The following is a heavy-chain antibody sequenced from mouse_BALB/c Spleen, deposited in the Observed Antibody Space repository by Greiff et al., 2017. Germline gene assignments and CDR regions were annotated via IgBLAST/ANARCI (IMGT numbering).Heavy chain of an antibody. CDR1: GYAFSSYW. J-gene: IGHJ2*01. D-gene: IGHD1-1*01. Sequence: QVQLQQSGAELVRPGSSVKISCKASGYAFSSYWMNWVKQRPGQGLEWIGQIYPGDGDTNYNGKFKGKATLTADKSSSTAYMQLSSLTSEDSAVYFCARGDYGSSYGDYWGQGTTLTVSS. V-gene: IGHV1-80*01. CDR2: IYPGDGDT. CDR3: ARGDYGSSYGDY.